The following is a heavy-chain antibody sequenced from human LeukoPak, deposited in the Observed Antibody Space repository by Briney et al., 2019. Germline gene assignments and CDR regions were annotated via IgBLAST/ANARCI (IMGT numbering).Heavy chain of an antibody. CDR3: AREGYYDSRGYYPPRYYFDY. CDR2: ISYDGSNK. D-gene: IGHD3-22*01. J-gene: IGHJ4*02. Sequence: GGSLTLSCAASGFTFSSYAMPWVRQAPGKGLEWVAVISYDGSNKYYADSVRGRFTISRDNSKNTLYLQMNSLRAEDTAVYYCAREGYYDSRGYYPPRYYFDYWGQGTLVTVSS. V-gene: IGHV3-30-3*01. CDR1: GFTFSSYA.